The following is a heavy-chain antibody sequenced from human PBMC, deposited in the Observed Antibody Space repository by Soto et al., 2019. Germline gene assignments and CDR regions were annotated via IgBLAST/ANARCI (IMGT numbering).Heavy chain of an antibody. CDR3: ARDGAYCSGGSCSWFDP. CDR1: GYTFTSYY. Sequence: ASVKVSCKASGYTFTSYYMHWVRQAPGQGLEWMGIINPSGGSTSYAQKFQGRVTMTRDTSTSTVYMELSSLRSEDTAVYYCARDGAYCSGGSCSWFDPWGQGNLVTVSS. D-gene: IGHD2-15*01. V-gene: IGHV1-46*03. J-gene: IGHJ5*02. CDR2: INPSGGST.